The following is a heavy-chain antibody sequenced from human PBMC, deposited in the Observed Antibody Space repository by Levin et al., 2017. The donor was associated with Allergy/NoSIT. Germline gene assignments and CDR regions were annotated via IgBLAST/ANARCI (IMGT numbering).Heavy chain of an antibody. CDR1: GFALVDY. D-gene: IGHD1/OR15-1a*01. CDR3: ARDMSNKGFDY. CDR2: ISNSGSAM. J-gene: IGHJ4*02. Sequence: SGGSLRLSCTASGFALVDYMAWIRQSPGKGLECISFISNSGSAMFYADSVKGRFTASRDDAKNSLYLQMNNLRAEDTAVYYCARDMSNKGFDYWGQGALVTVSS. V-gene: IGHV3-11*01.